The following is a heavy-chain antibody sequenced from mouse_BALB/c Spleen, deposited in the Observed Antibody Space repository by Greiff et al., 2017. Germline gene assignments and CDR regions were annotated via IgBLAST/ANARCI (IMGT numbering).Heavy chain of an antibody. J-gene: IGHJ2*01. CDR2: ISSGGST. Sequence: DVKLVESGGGLVQPGGSLKLSCAASGFTFSSYAMSWVRQTPEKRLEWVASISSGGSTYYPDSVKGRFTISRDNARNILYLQMSSLRSEDTAMYYCARGSTMNYFDYWGQGTTLTVSS. D-gene: IGHD2-4*01. V-gene: IGHV5-6-5*01. CDR3: ARGSTMNYFDY. CDR1: GFTFSSYA.